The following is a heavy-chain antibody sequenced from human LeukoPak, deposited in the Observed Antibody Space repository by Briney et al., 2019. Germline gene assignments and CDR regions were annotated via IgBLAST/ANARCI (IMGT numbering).Heavy chain of an antibody. CDR2: IYYSGST. CDR3: ARDKIVVVPAAPYYYYGMDV. D-gene: IGHD2-2*01. J-gene: IGHJ6*02. Sequence: SETLSLTCTVSGGSISSGGYYWSWIRQHPGKGLEWIGYIYYSGSTYYNPSLKSRVTISVDTSKNQFSLKLSSVTAADTAVYYCARDKIVVVPAAPYYYYGMDVWGQGTTVTVSS. V-gene: IGHV4-31*03. CDR1: GGSISSGGYY.